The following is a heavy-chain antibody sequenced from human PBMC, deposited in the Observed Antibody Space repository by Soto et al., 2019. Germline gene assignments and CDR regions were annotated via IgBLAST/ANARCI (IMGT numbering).Heavy chain of an antibody. Sequence: EVQLVESGGGLVKPGGSLRLSCAASGFTVSNAWMSWVRQAPGKGLEWVGGIKSKTEGVTTDYAAPVKGRFTISRDASKNTLYLQTNSPKTEDTAVYYCTTDGPVLANGMDVWGQGTTVTVSS. CDR3: TTDGPVLANGMDV. CDR1: GFTVSNAW. CDR2: IKSKTEGVTT. J-gene: IGHJ6*02. V-gene: IGHV3-15*01.